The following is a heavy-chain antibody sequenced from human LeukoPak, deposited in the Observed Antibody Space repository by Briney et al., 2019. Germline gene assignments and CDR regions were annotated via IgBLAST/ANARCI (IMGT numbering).Heavy chain of an antibody. CDR1: GYTFTSYD. Sequence: AASVKVSCKASGYTFTSYDINWVRQATGQWLEWMGWMNPNSGNTGYAQKFQGRVTMTRNTSISTAYMELSSLRSEDTAVYYCARGTRLLSSGLPRAYYFDYWGQGTLVTVSS. V-gene: IGHV1-8*01. D-gene: IGHD6-19*01. CDR2: MNPNSGNT. J-gene: IGHJ4*02. CDR3: ARGTRLLSSGLPRAYYFDY.